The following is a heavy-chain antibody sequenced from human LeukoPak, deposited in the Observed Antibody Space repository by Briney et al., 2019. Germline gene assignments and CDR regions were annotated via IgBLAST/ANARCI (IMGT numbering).Heavy chain of an antibody. CDR3: ARGPEIPATHTPAMALNLSYYYYGMDV. D-gene: IGHD1-26*01. CDR2: INHSGST. V-gene: IGHV4-34*01. J-gene: IGHJ6*02. CDR1: GGSFSGYY. Sequence: SETLSLTCAVYGGSFSGYYWSWIRQPPGKGLEWIGEINHSGSTNYNPSLKSRVTISVDTSKNQFSLKLSSVTAADTAVYYCARGPEIPATHTPAMALNLSYYYYGMDVWGQGTTVTVSS.